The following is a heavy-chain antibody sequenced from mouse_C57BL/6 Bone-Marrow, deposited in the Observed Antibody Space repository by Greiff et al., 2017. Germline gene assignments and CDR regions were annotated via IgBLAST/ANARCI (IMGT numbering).Heavy chain of an antibody. J-gene: IGHJ3*01. D-gene: IGHD1-1*01. CDR3: ARFPFITTVDWAFAY. CDR1: GYTFTSYW. CDR2: IDPNRGGT. Sequence: VQLQQPGAELVKPGASVKLSCKASGYTFTSYWMHWVKQRPGRGLEWIGRIDPNRGGTKYNEKFKSKATLTVDKPSSTAYMQLSSLPSEDSAVYYCARFPFITTVDWAFAYWGQGTLVTVSA. V-gene: IGHV1-72*01.